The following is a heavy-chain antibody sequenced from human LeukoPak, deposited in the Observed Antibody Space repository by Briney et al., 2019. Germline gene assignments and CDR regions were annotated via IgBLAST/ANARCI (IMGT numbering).Heavy chain of an antibody. CDR1: GYTFSGYY. Sequence: RASVKVSCKASGYTFSGYYIHWVRQAPGQGLEWMAWINPSNGDTNYAPKFQGRVTMTRDTSISTAYMELTRLISDDTAVYYCARVGSSGWYVHPTLDYWGQGTLVTVSS. V-gene: IGHV1-2*02. D-gene: IGHD6-19*01. CDR2: INPSNGDT. CDR3: ARVGSSGWYVHPTLDY. J-gene: IGHJ4*02.